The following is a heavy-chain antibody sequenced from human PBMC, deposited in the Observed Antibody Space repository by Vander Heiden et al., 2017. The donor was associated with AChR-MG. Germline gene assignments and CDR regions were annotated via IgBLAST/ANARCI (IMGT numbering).Heavy chain of an antibody. CDR3: AKGNGYPRPY. V-gene: IGHV3-23*01. Sequence: EVQLLESGGGLVQPGGSLRLSCAASGFTFSTYAMTWVRQAPGKGLEWVSTISDSDGSTYYPDSVKGRFTISRDNSKNTLYLQMNSLRAEDTAVYYCAKGNGYPRPYWGQGTLVTVSS. J-gene: IGHJ4*02. D-gene: IGHD5-12*01. CDR1: GFTFSTYA. CDR2: ISDSDGST.